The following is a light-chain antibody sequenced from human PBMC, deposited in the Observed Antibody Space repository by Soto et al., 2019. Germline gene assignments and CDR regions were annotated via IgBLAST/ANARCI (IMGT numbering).Light chain of an antibody. Sequence: EIVMTLSPATLSVSPGERATLSCRASQSVGTNIAWYQQKPGQAPRLLIYAASSRATGIPARFSGSGSGTEFTLTLSSLQSEDFAVYYCHQYNNWPPYTFGQGTKLEIK. CDR3: HQYNNWPPYT. J-gene: IGKJ2*01. CDR2: AAS. V-gene: IGKV3-15*01. CDR1: QSVGTN.